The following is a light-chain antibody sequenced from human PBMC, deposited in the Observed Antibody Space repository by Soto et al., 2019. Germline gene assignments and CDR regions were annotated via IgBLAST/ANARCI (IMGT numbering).Light chain of an antibody. CDR3: CSYTSSNTWV. Sequence: QSALTQPASVSGSPGQSITISCTGTGSDVGGFNYVSWYQQHPDKAPKLMIYEVYNRPSGVSDRFSGSKSANTASLTISGLQSEDEADYYCCSYTSSNTWVFGGGTKVTVL. V-gene: IGLV2-14*01. J-gene: IGLJ3*02. CDR2: EVY. CDR1: GSDVGGFNY.